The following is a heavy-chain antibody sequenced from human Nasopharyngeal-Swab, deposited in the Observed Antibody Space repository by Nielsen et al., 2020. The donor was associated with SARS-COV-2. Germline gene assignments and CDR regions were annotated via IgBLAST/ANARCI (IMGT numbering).Heavy chain of an antibody. CDR2: ISGSGGST. J-gene: IGHJ4*02. Sequence: GGSLRLSCAASGFTFSSYAMSWVRQAPGKGLEWVSAISGSGGSTYYADSVKGRFTISRDNSKNTLYLQMNSLRAEDTAVYYCAKQLLWFGELLDMFDYWGQGTLVTLL. D-gene: IGHD3-10*01. V-gene: IGHV3-23*01. CDR1: GFTFSSYA. CDR3: AKQLLWFGELLDMFDY.